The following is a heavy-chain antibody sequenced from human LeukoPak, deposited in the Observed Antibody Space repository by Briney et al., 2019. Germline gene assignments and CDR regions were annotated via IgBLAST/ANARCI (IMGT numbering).Heavy chain of an antibody. V-gene: IGHV1-2*02. Sequence: ASVKVSCKASGYTFTGYYMHWVRQAPGQGLEWMGWINPNSGGTNYAQKFQGRVTMTRDTSISTAYMELSRLRSDDTAVYYCARGPDNTGPPYNWFDPWGQGTLVTVSS. D-gene: IGHD2-8*02. CDR2: INPNSGGT. CDR1: GYTFTGYY. J-gene: IGHJ5*02. CDR3: ARGPDNTGPPYNWFDP.